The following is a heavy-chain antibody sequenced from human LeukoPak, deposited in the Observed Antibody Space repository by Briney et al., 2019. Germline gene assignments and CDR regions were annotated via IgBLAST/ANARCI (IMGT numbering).Heavy chain of an antibody. Sequence: ASVKVSCKASGGTFSSYGISWVRQAPGQALEWMGWISAYNGNTNYAQKLQGRVTMTTDTSTSTAYMELRSLSSDDTAVYYCAREAGSSSWPYYYYYMDVWGKGTTVTVSS. D-gene: IGHD6-13*01. J-gene: IGHJ6*03. V-gene: IGHV1-18*01. CDR1: GGTFSSYG. CDR3: AREAGSSSWPYYYYYMDV. CDR2: ISAYNGNT.